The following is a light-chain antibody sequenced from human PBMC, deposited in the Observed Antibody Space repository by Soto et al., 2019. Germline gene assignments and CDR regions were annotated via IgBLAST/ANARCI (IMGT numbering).Light chain of an antibody. J-gene: IGKJ2*01. CDR2: AAS. Sequence: DIQMTQSPSSLSASVGDRVTITCRASQSISSHLNWYQQKPGKAPKLLIYAASSLRSGVPSRFSGSGSGTDFTLSISSRQPEDFAAYYCQQSYGFPYTFGQGTKLEIK. V-gene: IGKV1-39*01. CDR1: QSISSH. CDR3: QQSYGFPYT.